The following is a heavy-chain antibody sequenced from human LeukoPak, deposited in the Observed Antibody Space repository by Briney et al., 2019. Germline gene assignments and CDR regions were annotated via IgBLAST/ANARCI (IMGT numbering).Heavy chain of an antibody. CDR2: FNPEDGET. V-gene: IGHV1-24*01. CDR1: GYTLPELS. J-gene: IGHJ3*02. Sequence: ASVNVSCKVSGYTLPELSMHWVRQAPRKGLEWMGGFNPEDGETIYAQKFQGRGTMTKDTSTDTAYVELSSVRSEDTAVYHCATGFIRGDYGDYVGYAFDIWGQGTMVTVSS. D-gene: IGHD4-17*01. CDR3: ATGFIRGDYGDYVGYAFDI.